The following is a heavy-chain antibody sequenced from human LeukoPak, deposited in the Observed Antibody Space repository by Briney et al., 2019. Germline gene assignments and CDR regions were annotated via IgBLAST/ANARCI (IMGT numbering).Heavy chain of an antibody. V-gene: IGHV3-66*01. J-gene: IGHJ4*02. D-gene: IGHD4-17*01. Sequence: GGSLRLSCVASGFTVSSNYMSWVRQAPGKGLEWVSVIYRDGSTSYADSVKGRFTISRDNSKNTLYLQMSSLRAEDMAVYYCAGDLYGNNPFDYWGQGTLVIVSP. CDR3: AGDLYGNNPFDY. CDR1: GFTVSSNY. CDR2: IYRDGST.